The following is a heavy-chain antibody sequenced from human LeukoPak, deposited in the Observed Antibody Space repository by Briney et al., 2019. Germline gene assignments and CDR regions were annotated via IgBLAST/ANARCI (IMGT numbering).Heavy chain of an antibody. CDR2: IYYSGST. Sequence: SETLSLTCTVSGGSVSSGSYYWRWIRQPPGKGLEWIGYIYYSGSTNYNPSLKSRVTISVDTSKNQFSLKLSSVTAADTAVYYCASSPPSAAAAGRAEYFQHWGQGTLVTVSS. V-gene: IGHV4-61*01. CDR3: ASSPPSAAAAGRAEYFQH. D-gene: IGHD6-13*01. CDR1: GGSVSSGSYY. J-gene: IGHJ1*01.